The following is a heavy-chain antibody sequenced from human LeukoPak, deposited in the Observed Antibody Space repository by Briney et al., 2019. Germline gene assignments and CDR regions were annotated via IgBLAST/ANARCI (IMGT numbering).Heavy chain of an antibody. Sequence: PSETLSLTCAVYGVSFSGIYWGWNRPPPGKGLEWIGANNHRGSNNYNRSHKSRATKPVDTSKNQFSLKLSCVTAADKAVYYCARELYSSSWYPYYFDYWGQGTLVTVSS. V-gene: IGHV4-34*01. J-gene: IGHJ4*02. CDR3: ARELYSSSWYPYYFDY. CDR2: NNHRGSN. CDR1: GVSFSGIY. D-gene: IGHD6-13*01.